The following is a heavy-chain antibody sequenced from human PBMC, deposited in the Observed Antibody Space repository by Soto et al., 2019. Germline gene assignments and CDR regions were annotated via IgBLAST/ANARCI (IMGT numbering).Heavy chain of an antibody. D-gene: IGHD1-26*01. V-gene: IGHV4-31*03. CDR3: ARGSAGRFRGSYRVVDV. Sequence: QVQLQESVQGLVKPSQTLVLTCTVSGGSINTSAYHWNWFRQHPGKGLDWIGYIYYNGATYYNSSLKSRVEISLEPSQHQFSLRLTSLTAADTAVDYCARGSAGRFRGSYRVVDVWCEVTTVTVSS. CDR2: IYYNGAT. CDR1: GGSINTSAYH. J-gene: IGHJ6*04.